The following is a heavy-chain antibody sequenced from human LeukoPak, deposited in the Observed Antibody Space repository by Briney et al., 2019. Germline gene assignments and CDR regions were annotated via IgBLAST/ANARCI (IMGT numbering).Heavy chain of an antibody. CDR2: ISGRGGST. Sequence: GGSLRLSCAASGFTFSSYAMSWVRQAPGKGVEGVSAISGRGGSTYYADSVKGRFTISRDNSKNTLSLQMSSLRAEETAVYYCAKVDSSGWYGGVAFDIWGQGTVVIVSS. V-gene: IGHV3-23*01. J-gene: IGHJ3*02. CDR1: GFTFSSYA. CDR3: AKVDSSGWYGGVAFDI. D-gene: IGHD6-19*01.